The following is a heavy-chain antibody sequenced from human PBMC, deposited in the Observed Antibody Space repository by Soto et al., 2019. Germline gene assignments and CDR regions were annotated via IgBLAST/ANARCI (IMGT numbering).Heavy chain of an antibody. J-gene: IGHJ4*02. D-gene: IGHD3-10*01. Sequence: ASVKVSCKASGYTFTSYDINWVRQATGQGLEWMGWMNPNSGNTGYAQKFQGRVTMTRNTSISTAYMELSSLRSEDTAVYYCARGNYYYGSGSYYTDYWGQGTLVTVSS. CDR3: ARGNYYYGSGSYYTDY. V-gene: IGHV1-8*01. CDR2: MNPNSGNT. CDR1: GYTFTSYD.